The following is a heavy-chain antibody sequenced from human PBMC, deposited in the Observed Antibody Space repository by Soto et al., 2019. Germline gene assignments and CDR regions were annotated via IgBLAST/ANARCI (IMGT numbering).Heavy chain of an antibody. CDR3: AKDPRIAVACTDYYYYYRDV. Sequence: EVQLLESGGGLLQPGGSLRLSCAASAFTFSSYTMSWGRQAPGRGREWVSAISGSGGSTYYADSVKGRFTISRDNSKNTLYVQMNSLRAEDTAVYYCAKDPRIAVACTDYYYYYRDVWGKGTTVTVCS. CDR2: ISGSGGST. V-gene: IGHV3-23*01. D-gene: IGHD6-19*01. CDR1: AFTFSSYT. J-gene: IGHJ6*03.